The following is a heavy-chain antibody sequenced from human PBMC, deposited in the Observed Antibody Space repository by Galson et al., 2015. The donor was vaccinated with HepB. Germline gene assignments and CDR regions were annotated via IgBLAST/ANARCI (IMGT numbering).Heavy chain of an antibody. CDR2: ISYDGSNK. J-gene: IGHJ4*02. D-gene: IGHD6-6*01. Sequence: SLRLSCAASGFTFSSYAMHWVRQAPGKGLEWVAVISYDGSNKYYADSVKGRFTISRDNSKNTLYLQMNSLRAEDTAVYYCARAGSSSSPIDYWGQGTLVTVSS. CDR1: GFTFSSYA. V-gene: IGHV3-30-3*01. CDR3: ARAGSSSSPIDY.